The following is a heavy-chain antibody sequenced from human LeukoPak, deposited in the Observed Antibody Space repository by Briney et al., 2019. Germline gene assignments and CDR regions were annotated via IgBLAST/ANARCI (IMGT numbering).Heavy chain of an antibody. J-gene: IGHJ4*02. Sequence: SETLSLTCTVSRGSISSYYWSWIRQPPGQGLEWIGYVYNSGSTSYNPSLKGRVTISIDTSTNRFSLKLTPVTAADTAVYYCASAPVLYYFDYWGQGTLVTVSS. CDR1: RGSISSYY. V-gene: IGHV4-59*01. CDR2: VYNSGST. CDR3: ASAPVLYYFDY.